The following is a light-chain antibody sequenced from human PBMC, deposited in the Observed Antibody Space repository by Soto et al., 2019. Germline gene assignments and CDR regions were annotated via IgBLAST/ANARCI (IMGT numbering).Light chain of an antibody. J-gene: IGLJ2*01. V-gene: IGLV2-18*02. CDR2: EVS. CDR1: SSDVGSYSR. Sequence: QSALTQPPSVFGSPGQSVTISCTGTSSDVGSYSRVSWYQQPPGTVPKLMIYEVSNRPSGVPDRFSGSKSGNTASLTISGLQAEDEADYYCSSYTSSSTLVFGGGTKLTVL. CDR3: SSYTSSSTLV.